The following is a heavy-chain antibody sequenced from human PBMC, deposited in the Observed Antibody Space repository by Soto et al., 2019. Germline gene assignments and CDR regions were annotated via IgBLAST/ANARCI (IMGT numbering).Heavy chain of an antibody. CDR3: VHRDLSKSSGSWTD. J-gene: IGHJ4*02. CDR1: GLSLSTNGVG. V-gene: IGHV2-5*05. Sequence: QITLKESGPPLVKPTQTLTLTFTFSGLSLSTNGVGGGWIRQPPAKALVRLAVFYWDDDKRSGPSLKSRLTITKDTSKTQVILTVTNMDPVDTATYYCVHRDLSKSSGSWTDWGQGTLVTVSS. D-gene: IGHD6-13*01. CDR2: FYWDDDK.